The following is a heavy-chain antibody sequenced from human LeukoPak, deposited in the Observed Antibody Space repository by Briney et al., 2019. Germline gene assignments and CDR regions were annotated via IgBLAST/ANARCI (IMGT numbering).Heavy chain of an antibody. CDR1: GFTFSSYG. J-gene: IGHJ6*02. CDR2: IWYDGSNK. Sequence: GGSLRLSCAASGFTFSSYGMHWVRQAPGKGLEWVAVIWYDGSNKYYADSVKGRFTISRDNSKNTLYLQMNSLTAEDTAVYYCAKDGSTSVYGMDVWGQGTTVTVSS. CDR3: AKDGSTSVYGMDV. V-gene: IGHV3-30*02. D-gene: IGHD6-6*01.